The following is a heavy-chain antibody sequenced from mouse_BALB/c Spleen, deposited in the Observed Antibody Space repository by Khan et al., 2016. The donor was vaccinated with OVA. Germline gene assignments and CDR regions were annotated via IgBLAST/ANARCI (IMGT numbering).Heavy chain of an antibody. D-gene: IGHD1-2*01. CDR2: ISYSGST. J-gene: IGHJ2*01. CDR3: ARTASIKY. CDR1: GYSITSGYG. V-gene: IGHV3-2*02. Sequence: EVQLEESGPGLVKPSQSLYLTCTVSGYSITSGYGWNGIRQFEKNILEWMGYISYSGSTNYNDTLKSRISISRETSKNQFFLQLNALTTEDTSTCYCARTASIKYWGQGTTLTVSS.